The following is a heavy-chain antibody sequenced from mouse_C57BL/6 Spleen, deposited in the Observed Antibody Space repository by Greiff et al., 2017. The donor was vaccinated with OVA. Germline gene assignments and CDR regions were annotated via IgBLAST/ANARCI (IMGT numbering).Heavy chain of an antibody. V-gene: IGHV10-1*01. Sequence: EVKLVESGGGLVQPKGSLKLSCAASGFSFNTYAMNWVRQAPGKGLEWVARIRSKSNNYATYYADSVKDRFTISRDDSESMLYLQMNNLKTEDTAMYYCVRHEGYDYDCFAYWGQGTLVTVSA. CDR1: GFSFNTYA. D-gene: IGHD2-4*01. J-gene: IGHJ3*01. CDR3: VRHEGYDYDCFAY. CDR2: IRSKSNNYAT.